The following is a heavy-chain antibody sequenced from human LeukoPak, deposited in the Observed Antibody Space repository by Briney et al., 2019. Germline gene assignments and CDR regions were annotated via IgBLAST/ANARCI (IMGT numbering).Heavy chain of an antibody. J-gene: IGHJ4*02. D-gene: IGHD6-13*01. Sequence: ASVKVSCKASGGTFSSYAISWVRQAPGQGLEWMGGIIPIFGTANYAQKFQGRVTITADKSTSTAYMELSSLRSEDTAVYYCARESIAAAGGYVDYWGQGTLVTVSS. CDR1: GGTFSSYA. V-gene: IGHV1-69*06. CDR3: ARESIAAAGGYVDY. CDR2: IIPIFGTA.